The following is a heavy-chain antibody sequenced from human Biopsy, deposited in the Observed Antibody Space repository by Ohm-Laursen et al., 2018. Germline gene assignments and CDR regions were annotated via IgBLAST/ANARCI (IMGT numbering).Heavy chain of an antibody. Sequence: GSLRLSCAASGFSFSDNYMDWVRQAPGKGLEWVGRIRGNANSYTTDYAASVKGRFTISRDDSKNSLYLQMNSLKTEDTALYYCARAGRYCSGGGCYSWFDSWGQGTLVTGSS. J-gene: IGHJ5*01. CDR1: GFSFSDNY. CDR2: IRGNANSYTT. V-gene: IGHV3-72*01. CDR3: ARAGRYCSGGGCYSWFDS. D-gene: IGHD2-15*01.